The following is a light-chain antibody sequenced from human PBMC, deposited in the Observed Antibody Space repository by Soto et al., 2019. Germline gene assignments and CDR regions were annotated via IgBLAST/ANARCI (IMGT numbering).Light chain of an antibody. J-gene: IGKJ1*01. CDR2: AAS. V-gene: IGKV1-39*01. CDR3: LQSYSSPRT. CDR1: QSISSY. Sequence: DIQMTQSPSSLSASVGDRVTITCRASQSISSYLNCNHQKPGKAPKLLMYAASSLQSGVPSRFSGSGSGTDFTLTISSLQPEDFATYYCLQSYSSPRTFGQGTKVEIK.